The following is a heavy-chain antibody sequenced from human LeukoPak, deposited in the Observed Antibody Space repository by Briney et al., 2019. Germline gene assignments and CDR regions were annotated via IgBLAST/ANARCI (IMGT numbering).Heavy chain of an antibody. V-gene: IGHV3-11*01. J-gene: IGHJ4*02. Sequence: GGSLRLSCAASGFTFSDYYMSWIRQAPGKGLDWVSYISSSGSTIYYAGSVKGQFTISRDNAKNSLYLQMNSLRAEDTAVYYCATKNPSIVGATTTIDYWGQGTLVTVSS. CDR2: ISSSGSTI. D-gene: IGHD1-26*01. CDR3: ATKNPSIVGATTTIDY. CDR1: GFTFSDYY.